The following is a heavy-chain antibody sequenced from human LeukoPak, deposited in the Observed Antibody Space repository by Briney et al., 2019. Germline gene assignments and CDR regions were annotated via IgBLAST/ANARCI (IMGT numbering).Heavy chain of an antibody. V-gene: IGHV1-2*02. J-gene: IGHJ4*02. D-gene: IGHD4-23*01. CDR1: GYTFTDYY. Sequence: ASVTVSCKASGYTFTDYYMHWVRQAPGQGLEWMGWINPDSSGTNYAQNFQGRVTMTRDTSISTAYMELSRLRSDDTAVYYCARPFIETPSLGALDYWGQGTLVTVSS. CDR2: INPDSSGT. CDR3: ARPFIETPSLGALDY.